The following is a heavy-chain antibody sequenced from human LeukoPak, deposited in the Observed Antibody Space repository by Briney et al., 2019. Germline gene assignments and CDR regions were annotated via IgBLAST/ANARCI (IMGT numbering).Heavy chain of an antibody. CDR3: GRVSGSSIFDY. Sequence: GGSLRLSCAASGFTFSTYEMNWVRQAPGKGLEWVSYISTSGSTIYYADSVKGRFTISRDNAKNSLYLQMNSLRAEDTAVYYCGRVSGSSIFDYWGQGTLVTVSS. V-gene: IGHV3-48*03. CDR1: GFTFSTYE. D-gene: IGHD3-16*01. J-gene: IGHJ4*02. CDR2: ISTSGSTI.